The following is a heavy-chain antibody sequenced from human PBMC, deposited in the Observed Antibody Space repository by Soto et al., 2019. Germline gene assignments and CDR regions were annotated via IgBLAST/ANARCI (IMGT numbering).Heavy chain of an antibody. CDR2: IHSSEGT. J-gene: IGHJ4*02. V-gene: IGHV4-4*07. CDR3: ARALTAAAGLYFNY. Sequence: SETLSLTCTVSGGSISSYYWSWIRQPAGKGLEWIGRIHSSEGTNYNPSLKSRVTLSVDTSNNHFSLWLSSLSAADTAVSYCARALTAAAGLYFNYWEQGTLVTVSS. CDR1: GGSISSYY. D-gene: IGHD6-13*01.